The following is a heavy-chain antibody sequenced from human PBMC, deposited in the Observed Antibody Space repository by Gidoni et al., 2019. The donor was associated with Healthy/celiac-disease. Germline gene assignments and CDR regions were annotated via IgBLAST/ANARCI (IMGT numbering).Heavy chain of an antibody. Sequence: EVQLVESGGGLAQPGGSLKLSGAASGFHYRGSTMHGVRLASGKRLEWFGRIISKANIYETAYAASVKGWFTISRDDSKNTAYLQMNSLKTEDTAVYYCTSLSTYDDYYYYYGMDVWGQGTTVTVSS. CDR2: IISKANIYET. CDR3: TSLSTYDDYYYYYGMDV. V-gene: IGHV3-73*01. CDR1: GFHYRGST. J-gene: IGHJ6*02. D-gene: IGHD4-4*01.